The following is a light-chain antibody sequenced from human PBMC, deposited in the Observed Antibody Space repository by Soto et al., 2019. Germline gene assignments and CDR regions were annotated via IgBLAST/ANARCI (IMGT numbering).Light chain of an antibody. J-gene: IGLJ3*02. CDR3: CSFTGSYTWV. Sequence: QSALTQPRSVSGSPGQSVTISCTGTSSDVGGYHYVSWYQQHPGKAPKFMIYDVNKRPSGVPDRFSGSNSGNTASLSISGLQAEDEADYYCCSFTGSYTWVFGGGTKLTVL. V-gene: IGLV2-11*01. CDR2: DVN. CDR1: SSDVGGYHY.